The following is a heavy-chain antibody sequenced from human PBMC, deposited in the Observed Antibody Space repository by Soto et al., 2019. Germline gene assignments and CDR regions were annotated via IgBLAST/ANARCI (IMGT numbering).Heavy chain of an antibody. CDR1: GGSISSGGYS. D-gene: IGHD3-10*01. CDR2: IYHSGST. CDR3: ARDLPYYYGSGGFWGWFDP. V-gene: IGHV4-30-2*01. J-gene: IGHJ5*02. Sequence: SETLSLTCAVSGGSISSGGYSWSWIRQPPGKGLEWIGYIYHSGSTYYNPSLKSRVTISVDRSKNQFSLKLSSVTAEDTAVYYCARDLPYYYGSGGFWGWFDPWGQGTLVTVSS.